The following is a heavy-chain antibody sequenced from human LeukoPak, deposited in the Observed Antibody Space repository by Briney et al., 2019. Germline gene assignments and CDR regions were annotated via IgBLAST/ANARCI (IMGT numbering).Heavy chain of an antibody. CDR3: ARGGGSSTSKNWFDP. Sequence: GGSLRLSCAASGFTFGSYSMNWIRQAPGKGLEWVSSISSSSSYIYYADSVKGRFTISRDNAKNSLYLQMNSLRAEDTAVYYCARGGGSSTSKNWFDPWGQGTLVTVSS. CDR1: GFTFGSYS. CDR2: ISSSSSYI. V-gene: IGHV3-21*01. J-gene: IGHJ5*02. D-gene: IGHD3-16*01.